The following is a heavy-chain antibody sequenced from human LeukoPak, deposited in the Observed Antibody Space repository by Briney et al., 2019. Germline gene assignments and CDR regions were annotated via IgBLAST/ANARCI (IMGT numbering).Heavy chain of an antibody. CDR2: IYISEIT. Sequence: PGGSLRLSCAASGFTFSNAWMSWVRQAPGKGLEWVSLIYISEITKYTDSVKGRFTISRDNSKNTLYLQMNSLSAEDTAVYYCAGYYGGKFDYWGQGTLVTVSS. J-gene: IGHJ4*02. V-gene: IGHV3-66*02. CDR1: GFTFSNAW. D-gene: IGHD2-15*01. CDR3: AGYYGGKFDY.